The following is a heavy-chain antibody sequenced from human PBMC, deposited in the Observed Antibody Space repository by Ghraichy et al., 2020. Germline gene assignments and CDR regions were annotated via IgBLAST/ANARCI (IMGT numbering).Heavy chain of an antibody. D-gene: IGHD1-26*01. J-gene: IGHJ4*02. Sequence: GGSLRLSCAASGFTFSAYYMSWIRQAPGKGLEWVSYISSGTSYTDYADSVKGRFTISRDNTKNSLFLQMNSLRAEDTAVYYCARARRELLGPLYWGQGTLCPVSP. CDR3: ARARRELLGPLY. V-gene: IGHV3-11*06. CDR1: GFTFSAYY. CDR2: ISSGTSYT.